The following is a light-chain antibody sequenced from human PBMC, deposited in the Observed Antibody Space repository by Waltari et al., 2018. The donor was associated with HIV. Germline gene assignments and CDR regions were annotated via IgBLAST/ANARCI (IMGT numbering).Light chain of an antibody. J-gene: IGLJ1*01. V-gene: IGLV3-9*01. CDR3: QVWVNFVYV. Sequence: SYDLTQPRSVSVALGQTARVTRGGNDIGSRHVHWYQHKPGQAPVLVIFRDTHRPSEIPARFSGSNSGNTATLTITGAQAGDEADYYCQVWVNFVYVFGPGTEVTVL. CDR2: RDT. CDR1: DIGSRH.